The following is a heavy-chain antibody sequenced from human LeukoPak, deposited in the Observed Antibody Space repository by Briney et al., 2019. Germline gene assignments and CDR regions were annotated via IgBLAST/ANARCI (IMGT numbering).Heavy chain of an antibody. CDR1: GYTFTSYY. V-gene: IGHV1-46*01. D-gene: IGHD2-2*01. Sequence: GASVKVSCKASGYTFTSYYMHWVRQAPGQGLEWMGIINPSGGSTSYAQKFQGRVTMTRDTSTSTVYMELSSLRSEDTAVYYCSRRRIDCSSTSCYVDYWGQGTLVTVSS. CDR2: INPSGGST. CDR3: SRRRIDCSSTSCYVDY. J-gene: IGHJ4*02.